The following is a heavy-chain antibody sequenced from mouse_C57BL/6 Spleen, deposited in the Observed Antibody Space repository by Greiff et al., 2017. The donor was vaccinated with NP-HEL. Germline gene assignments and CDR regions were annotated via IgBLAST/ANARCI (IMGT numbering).Heavy chain of an antibody. CDR2: IHPNSGST. V-gene: IGHV1-64*01. CDR1: GYTFTSYW. Sequence: QVQLKQPGAELVKPGASVKLSCKASGYTFTSYWMHWVKQRPGQGLEWIGMIHPNSGSTNYNEKFKSKATLTVDKSSSTAYMQLSSLTSEDSAVYYCARSNYPYYAMDYWGQGTSVTVSS. D-gene: IGHD1-1*02. CDR3: ARSNYPYYAMDY. J-gene: IGHJ4*01.